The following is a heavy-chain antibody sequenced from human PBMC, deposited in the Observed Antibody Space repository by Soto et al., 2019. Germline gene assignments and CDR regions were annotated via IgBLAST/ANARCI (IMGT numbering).Heavy chain of an antibody. J-gene: IGHJ5*02. Sequence: SETLSLTCAVYGGSFSGYYLSWIRQPPGKGLEWIGEINHSGSTNYNPSLKSRVTISVDTSKNQFSLKLSSVTAADTAVYYCARVWFGEISWFDPWGQGTLVTVSS. CDR3: ARVWFGEISWFDP. D-gene: IGHD3-10*01. CDR1: GGSFSGYY. V-gene: IGHV4-34*01. CDR2: INHSGST.